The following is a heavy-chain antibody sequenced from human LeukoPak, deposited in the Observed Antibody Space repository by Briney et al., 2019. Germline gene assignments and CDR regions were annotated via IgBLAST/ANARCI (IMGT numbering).Heavy chain of an antibody. V-gene: IGHV1-46*01. J-gene: IGHJ2*01. Sequence: GASRRVSCKAAGYTFTSYYMHWVRQAPGQGLEGRGMINPSGGSTSYAQKFQGRVTMTRDMSTSTVYMELSSLRSEDTAVYYCARDGIAARANWYFDLWGRGTLVTVSS. CDR3: ARDGIAARANWYFDL. CDR1: GYTFTSYY. CDR2: INPSGGST. D-gene: IGHD6-6*01.